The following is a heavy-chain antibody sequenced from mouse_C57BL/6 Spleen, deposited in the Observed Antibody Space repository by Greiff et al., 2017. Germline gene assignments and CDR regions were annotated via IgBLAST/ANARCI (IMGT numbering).Heavy chain of an antibody. CDR2: IDPSDSET. V-gene: IGHV1-52*01. J-gene: IGHJ4*01. Sequence: QVQLQQPGAELVRPGSSVKLSCKASGYTFTSYWMHWVKQRPIQGLEWIGNIDPSDSETHYNQKFKDKATLTVDKSSSTAYMQLSSLTSEDSAVYYCARRNYSKGDYAMDYWGQGTSVNVSS. D-gene: IGHD2-5*01. CDR3: ARRNYSKGDYAMDY. CDR1: GYTFTSYW.